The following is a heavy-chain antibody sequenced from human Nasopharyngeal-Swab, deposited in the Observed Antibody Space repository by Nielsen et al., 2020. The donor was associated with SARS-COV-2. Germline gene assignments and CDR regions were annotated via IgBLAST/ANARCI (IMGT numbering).Heavy chain of an antibody. V-gene: IGHV3-23*01. CDR3: AKDLWYYYDSSGSDY. J-gene: IGHJ4*02. CDR2: ISGSGGST. D-gene: IGHD3-22*01. Sequence: WIRQPPGKGLEWVSAISGSGGSTYYADSVKGRFTISRDNSKNTLYLQMNSLRAEDTAVYYCAKDLWYYYDSSGSDYWGQGTLVTV.